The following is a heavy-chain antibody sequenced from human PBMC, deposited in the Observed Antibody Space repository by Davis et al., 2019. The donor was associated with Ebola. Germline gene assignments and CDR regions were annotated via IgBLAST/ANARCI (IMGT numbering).Heavy chain of an antibody. J-gene: IGHJ4*02. CDR1: GGSLSGYY. V-gene: IGHV4-31*11. CDR3: ARNGPVPNWYYFDI. CDR2: IYYSGST. D-gene: IGHD1-1*01. Sequence: LRLSCAVYGGSLSGYYWNWIRQHPGKGLEWIGYIYYSGSTYYNPSLKSRVTISVDTSNNQFSLKLTSVTAADTAVYYCARNGPVPNWYYFDIWGQGTLVDASS.